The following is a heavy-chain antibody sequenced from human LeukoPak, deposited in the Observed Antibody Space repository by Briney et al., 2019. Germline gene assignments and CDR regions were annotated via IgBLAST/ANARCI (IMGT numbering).Heavy chain of an antibody. V-gene: IGHV3-7*01. CDR2: IKQDGSEK. D-gene: IGHD6-13*01. CDR1: GFTFSSYW. CDR3: ARGGSSSHYYYYGMDV. J-gene: IGHJ6*02. Sequence: GGSLRLSCAASGFTFSSYWMSWVRQAPGKGLEWMANIKQDGSEKYYVDSVKGRFTISRDNAKNSLYLQMNSLRAEDTAVYHCARGGSSSHYYYYGMDVWGQGTTVTVSS.